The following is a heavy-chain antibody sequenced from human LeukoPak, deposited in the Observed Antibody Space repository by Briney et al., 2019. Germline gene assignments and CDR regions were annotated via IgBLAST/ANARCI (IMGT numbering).Heavy chain of an antibody. CDR2: IYYSGST. CDR1: GGSTTSYF. J-gene: IGHJ4*02. CDR3: ATNYTAVSAFDS. Sequence: SETLSLTCTVSGGSTTSYFWSWIRQPPGKGLEWIGYIYYSGSTNYNPSLKSRVTISVDTSKIHMKLSSVTAADTAVYYCATNYTAVSAFDSWGQGTLVTVSS. D-gene: IGHD6-19*01. V-gene: IGHV4-59*12.